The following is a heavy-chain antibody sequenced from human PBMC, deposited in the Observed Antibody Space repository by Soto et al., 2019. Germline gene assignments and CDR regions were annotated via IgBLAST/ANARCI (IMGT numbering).Heavy chain of an antibody. Sequence: ASVKVSCKASGYTFTGYYMHWVRQAPGQGLEWMGWINPNSGGTNYAQKFQGRVTMTRDTSISTAYMELSRQRSDDTAVYYCARERIGTTYYYYYGVDVWGQGTTVTRLL. CDR2: INPNSGGT. J-gene: IGHJ6*02. D-gene: IGHD1-7*01. CDR1: GYTFTGYY. CDR3: ARERIGTTYYYYYGVDV. V-gene: IGHV1-2*02.